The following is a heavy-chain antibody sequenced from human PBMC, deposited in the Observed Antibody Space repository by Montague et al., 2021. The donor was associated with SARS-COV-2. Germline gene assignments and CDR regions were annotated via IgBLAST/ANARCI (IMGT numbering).Heavy chain of an antibody. CDR3: ARGSGCASADGFDP. D-gene: IGHD6-25*01. CDR2: INYSGST. Sequence: SETLSLTCTVSGGSIGSHYWSWIRLPPGKGLEWVGHINYSGSTKYKSSPKSRVTISVDTSKNQLSLKLNSVTAADTAVYYCARGSGCASADGFDPWGQGTLVTVSS. CDR1: GGSIGSHY. V-gene: IGHV4-59*11. J-gene: IGHJ5*02.